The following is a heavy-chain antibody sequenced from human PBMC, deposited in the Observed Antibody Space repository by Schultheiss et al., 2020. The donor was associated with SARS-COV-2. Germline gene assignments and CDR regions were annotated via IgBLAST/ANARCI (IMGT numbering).Heavy chain of an antibody. D-gene: IGHD5/OR15-5a*01. CDR2: IYTSGST. V-gene: IGHV4-61*02. CDR3: ARDPRVTVIDAFDL. Sequence: SQTLSLTCTVSGGSVSSGSYYWSWIRQPAGKGLEWIGRIYTSGSTNYNPSLKSRVTISVDTSKNQFSLKLSSVTAADTAVYYCARDPRVTVIDAFDLWGQGTMVTVSS. CDR1: GGSVSSGSYY. J-gene: IGHJ3*01.